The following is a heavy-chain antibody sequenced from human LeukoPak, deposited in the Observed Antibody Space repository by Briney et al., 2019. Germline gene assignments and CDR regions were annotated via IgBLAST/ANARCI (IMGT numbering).Heavy chain of an antibody. V-gene: IGHV4-30-4*08. D-gene: IGHD3-10*01. J-gene: IGHJ6*03. Sequence: SSETLSLTCTVSGGSISSGNYHWSWIRQPPGTGLEWLGYIYYSGNTYYNPSRKSRVTISVDTSKNQFSLKLRSLTAADTAVYYCARDREAYGSGLHYYYYMDVWGKGTTVTVSS. CDR2: IYYSGNT. CDR3: ARDREAYGSGLHYYYYMDV. CDR1: GGSISSGNYH.